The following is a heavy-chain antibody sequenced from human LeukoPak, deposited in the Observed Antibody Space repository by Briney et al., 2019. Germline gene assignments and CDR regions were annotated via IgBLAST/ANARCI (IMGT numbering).Heavy chain of an antibody. CDR3: ARDKKNGYFDP. Sequence: PSETLSLTCTVSGYSISSGYYWGWIRQPPGKGLEWIGSIYHSGSTYYNPSLKSRVTISVDTSKNQFSLKLSSVTAADTAVYYCARDKKNGYFDPWGQGTLVTVSS. CDR2: IYHSGST. CDR1: GYSISSGYY. D-gene: IGHD2-2*03. V-gene: IGHV4-38-2*02. J-gene: IGHJ5*02.